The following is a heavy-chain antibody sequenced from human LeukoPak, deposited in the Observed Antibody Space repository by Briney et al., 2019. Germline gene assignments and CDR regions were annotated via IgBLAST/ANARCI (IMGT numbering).Heavy chain of an antibody. D-gene: IGHD2-8*01. V-gene: IGHV3-21*01. Sequence: GGSLRLSCAASGFTFSSYSMNWVRQAPGKGLEWVSSISSSSSYIYYADSVKGRFTTSRDNAKNSLYLQMNRLRAEDTAVYYCARGGEDIVLMVYAPDYYYGMDVWGQGTTVTVSS. J-gene: IGHJ6*02. CDR2: ISSSSSYI. CDR3: ARGGEDIVLMVYAPDYYYGMDV. CDR1: GFTFSSYS.